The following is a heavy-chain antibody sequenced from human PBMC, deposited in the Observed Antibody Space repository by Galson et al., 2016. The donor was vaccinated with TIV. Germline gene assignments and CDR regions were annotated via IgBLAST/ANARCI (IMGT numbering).Heavy chain of an antibody. Sequence: SVKVSCKASGDTFTGYYVHWVRQAPGQGLEWMGWIDPRSVATNYAQKFQGRVTMTRDTSISTAHMELTRLTPDDTAVDYCARARYGDYFDYWGQGTLVTVSS. D-gene: IGHD4-17*01. CDR2: IDPRSVAT. CDR1: GDTFTGYY. CDR3: ARARYGDYFDY. J-gene: IGHJ4*02. V-gene: IGHV1-2*02.